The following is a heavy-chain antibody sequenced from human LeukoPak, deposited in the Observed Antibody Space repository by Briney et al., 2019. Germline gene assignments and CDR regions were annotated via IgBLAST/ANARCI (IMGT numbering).Heavy chain of an antibody. CDR2: IKQDGSEK. CDR1: GFTFSSYW. Sequence: GGSLRLSCAASGFTFSSYWMSWVRQAPGKELEWVANIKQDGSEKYYVDSVKGRFTIPRDNAKNSLYLQMNSLRAEDTAVYYCARGGARYSSSWYYFDYWGQGTLVTVSS. CDR3: ARGGARYSSSWYYFDY. J-gene: IGHJ4*02. V-gene: IGHV3-7*01. D-gene: IGHD6-13*01.